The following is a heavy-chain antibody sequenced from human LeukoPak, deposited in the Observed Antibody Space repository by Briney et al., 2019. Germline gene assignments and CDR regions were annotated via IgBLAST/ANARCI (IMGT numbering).Heavy chain of an antibody. CDR1: GGSFSGYY. CDR3: ASYYGTYDY. J-gene: IGHJ4*02. V-gene: IGHV4-34*01. D-gene: IGHD3-10*01. CDR2: INHSGST. Sequence: SETLSLTCAVYGGSFSGYYWSWIRQPPGKGLEWIGEINHSGSTNYNPSLKSRVTISVDTSKNQFSLKLSSVTAADTAVYYCASYYGTYDYWGQGTLVTVSS.